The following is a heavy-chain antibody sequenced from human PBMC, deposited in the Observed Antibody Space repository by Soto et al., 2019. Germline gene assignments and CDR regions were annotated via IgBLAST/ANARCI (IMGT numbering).Heavy chain of an antibody. CDR1: GFTFSSYS. CDR3: VRDLNWGFDY. CDR2: INSRSSVI. D-gene: IGHD7-27*01. Sequence: GGSLRLSCAASGFTFSSYSINWVRQAPGKGLEWISYINSRSSVIRYSDSVQGRFIISRDNAKNSLYLQMNSLKDEDSAVYYCVRDLNWGFDYWGLGALVTVSS. J-gene: IGHJ4*02. V-gene: IGHV3-48*02.